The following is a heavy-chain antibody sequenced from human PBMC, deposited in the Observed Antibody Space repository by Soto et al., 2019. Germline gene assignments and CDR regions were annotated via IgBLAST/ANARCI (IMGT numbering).Heavy chain of an antibody. Sequence: GESLKISCQGSGYSLTTYWIGWVRQMPGKGLEWMGSLYPGDSDTRYSPSFQGQVTISADKYISTAHLQWNSLKASDSAMYFCARYKGYCSSTSCYGMDVWGQGTTVNVSS. J-gene: IGHJ6*02. CDR1: GYSLTTYW. V-gene: IGHV5-51*01. D-gene: IGHD2-2*01. CDR3: ARYKGYCSSTSCYGMDV. CDR2: LYPGDSDT.